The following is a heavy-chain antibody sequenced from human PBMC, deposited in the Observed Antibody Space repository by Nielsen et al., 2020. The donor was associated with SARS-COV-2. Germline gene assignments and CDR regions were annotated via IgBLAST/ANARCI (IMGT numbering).Heavy chain of an antibody. D-gene: IGHD3-10*01. V-gene: IGHV3-23*01. CDR3: ARARELYRWFDA. Sequence: GESLKISCAASGFTFSSYAMSWVRQAPGKGLEWVSAISGSGGSTYYADSVKGRFTISRDNARNSVYLQMNSLRADDTAVYYCARARELYRWFDAWGQGTLVTVSS. J-gene: IGHJ5*02. CDR2: ISGSGGST. CDR1: GFTFSSYA.